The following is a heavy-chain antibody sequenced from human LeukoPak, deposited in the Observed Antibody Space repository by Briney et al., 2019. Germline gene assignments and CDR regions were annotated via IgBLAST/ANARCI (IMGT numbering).Heavy chain of an antibody. Sequence: ASVKVSCKASGGTFSSYAISWVRQAPGQGLEWMGGIIPFFDTADYAQSFQGRVMIAADESTNTAYMELSSLRPEDTAIYFCARALLTQTELYYEFYIMDAWGQGTMVTVSS. J-gene: IGHJ6*02. CDR3: ARALLTQTELYYEFYIMDA. CDR1: GGTFSSYA. V-gene: IGHV1-69*13. CDR2: IIPFFDTA. D-gene: IGHD3-3*01.